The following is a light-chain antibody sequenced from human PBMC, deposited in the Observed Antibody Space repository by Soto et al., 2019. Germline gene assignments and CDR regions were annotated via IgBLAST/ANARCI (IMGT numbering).Light chain of an antibody. CDR3: QQSYSIPPT. CDR2: AAS. Sequence: DVQMTQSPSSLSASVGDRVTITCRASQSISTYLNRYQQKLGEAPKVLIYAASSLQSGVPSRFRGSGSETDFTLTISCVQPEDFATYYCQQSYSIPPTFGRGTKVEIK. CDR1: QSISTY. V-gene: IGKV1-39*01. J-gene: IGKJ1*01.